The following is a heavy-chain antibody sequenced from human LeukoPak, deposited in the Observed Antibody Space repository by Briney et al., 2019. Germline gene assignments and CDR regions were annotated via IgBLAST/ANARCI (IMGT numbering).Heavy chain of an antibody. CDR3: AKPPSPLIQAYYDSSGFDY. CDR2: IRYYGSIE. D-gene: IGHD3-22*01. J-gene: IGHJ4*02. V-gene: IGHV3-30*02. CDR1: GFTFSTYG. Sequence: PGGSLRLSCAASGFTFSTYGMHWVRQPPDKGLEWVAFIRYYGSIEYCADSVKGRFAISRDNSKNTLYLQMNSLRVEDTAVYYCAKPPSPLIQAYYDSSGFDYWGQGTLVTVSS.